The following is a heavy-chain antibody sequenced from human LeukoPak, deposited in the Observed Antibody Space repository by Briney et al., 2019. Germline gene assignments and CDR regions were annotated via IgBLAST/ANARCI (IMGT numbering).Heavy chain of an antibody. Sequence: PSETLSLTCTVSGDSISTSSYYWGWIRQPPGKGLEWIGSIYYTGSTYYNPSLKSRVTISVDTSKNQFSLKLSSVTAADTAFYYCARGLLSGGNWFDPWGQGTLVTVSS. CDR3: ARGLLSGGNWFDP. CDR1: GDSISTSSYY. V-gene: IGHV4-39*07. J-gene: IGHJ5*02. CDR2: IYYTGST. D-gene: IGHD2-21*02.